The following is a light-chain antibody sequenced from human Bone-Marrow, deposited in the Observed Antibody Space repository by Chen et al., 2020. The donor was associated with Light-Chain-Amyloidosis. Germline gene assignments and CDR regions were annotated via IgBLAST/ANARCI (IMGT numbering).Light chain of an antibody. Sequence: QSALTQPDSGAGSVGQSITISCTGTSTDVEHYNLVSWYQQHPGEAPKLMIYEDSERPSGVSNRFSGSKSGNTASLTISGLQTEDQADYYCCSSSDTDTLIFGTGTRLTVL. J-gene: IGLJ2*01. CDR2: EDS. CDR1: STDVEHYNL. CDR3: CSSSDTDTLI. V-gene: IGLV2-23*01.